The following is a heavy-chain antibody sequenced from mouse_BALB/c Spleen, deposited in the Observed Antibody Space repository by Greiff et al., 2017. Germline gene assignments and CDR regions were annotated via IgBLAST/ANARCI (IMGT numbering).Heavy chain of an antibody. CDR1: GFNIKDTY. CDR3: APPGGFYAMDY. CDR2: IDPANGNT. V-gene: IGHV14-3*02. Sequence: VQLQQSGAELVKPGASVKLSCTASGFNIKDTYMHWVKQRPEQGLEWIGRIDPANGNTKYDPKFQGKATITADTSSNTAYLQLSSLTSEDTAVYYCAPPGGFYAMDYWGQGTSVTVSS. J-gene: IGHJ4*01. D-gene: IGHD4-1*01.